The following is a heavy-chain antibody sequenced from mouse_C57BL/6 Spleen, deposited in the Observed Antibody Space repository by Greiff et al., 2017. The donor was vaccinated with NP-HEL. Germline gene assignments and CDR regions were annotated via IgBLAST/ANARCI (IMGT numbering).Heavy chain of an antibody. J-gene: IGHJ3*01. V-gene: IGHV2-2*01. Sequence: QVQLKESGPGLVQPSQSLSITCTVSGFSLTSYGVHWVRQSPGKGLEWLGVIWSGGSTDYNAAFISRLSISKDNSKSQVFFKMNSLQADDTAIYYCARGGSAAWFAYWGQGTLVTVSA. CDR3: ARGGSAAWFAY. CDR2: IWSGGST. CDR1: GFSLTSYG. D-gene: IGHD3-1*01.